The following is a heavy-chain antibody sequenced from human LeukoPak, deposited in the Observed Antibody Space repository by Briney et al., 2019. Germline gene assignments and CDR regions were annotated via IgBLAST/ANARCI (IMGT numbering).Heavy chain of an antibody. J-gene: IGHJ4*02. CDR1: GGSFSGYY. V-gene: IGHV4-34*01. CDR3: ARSKGGYALDY. Sequence: SETLSLTCAVHGGSFSGYYWSWIRQPPGKGLEWIGEINHSGSTNYNPSLKSRVTISVDTSKNQFSLKLSSVTAADTAVYYCARSKGGYALDYWGQGTLVTASS. D-gene: IGHD5-12*01. CDR2: INHSGST.